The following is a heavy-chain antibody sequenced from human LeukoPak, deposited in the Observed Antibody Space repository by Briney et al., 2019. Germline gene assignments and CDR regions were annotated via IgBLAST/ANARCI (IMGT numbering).Heavy chain of an antibody. CDR2: IRYDERNK. V-gene: IGHV3-30*02. Sequence: GGSLRLSCAASGFTFSSYEMNWVRQAPGKGLEWVAFIRYDERNKYYSDSVKGRFTISRDNSKNTLHLQMNSLRAEDTAVYYCAKDVSRILTGARNYFDSWGQGTLVTVSS. CDR1: GFTFSSYE. J-gene: IGHJ4*02. D-gene: IGHD3-9*01. CDR3: AKDVSRILTGARNYFDS.